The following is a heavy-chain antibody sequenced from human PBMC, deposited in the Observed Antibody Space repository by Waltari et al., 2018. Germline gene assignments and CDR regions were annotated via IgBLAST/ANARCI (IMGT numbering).Heavy chain of an antibody. V-gene: IGHV3-7*01. CDR3: ARRGYCSSTSCLWDYYYYYMDV. J-gene: IGHJ6*03. CDR2: INQDGSEK. Sequence: QPGGSLRLSCAASGFTFSRYWMTWVLQAPGKGLEWVANINQDGSEKYYVDSVKGRFTISRDNAKNSLYLQMNSLRAEDTAVYYCARRGYCSSTSCLWDYYYYYMDVWGKGTTVTVSS. CDR1: GFTFSRYW. D-gene: IGHD2-2*01.